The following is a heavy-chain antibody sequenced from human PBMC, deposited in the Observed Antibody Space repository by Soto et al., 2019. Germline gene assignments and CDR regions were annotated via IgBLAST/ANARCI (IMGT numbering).Heavy chain of an antibody. V-gene: IGHV3-7*05. CDR2: IGQDGEEK. CDR1: GFTFSSYW. CDR3: ATDFAGSSNWFDP. D-gene: IGHD2-21*01. J-gene: IGHJ5*02. Sequence: EVLLVESGGGLVQPGGSLRLSCEAFGFTFSSYWMTWVRQAPGQGLEWVANIGQDGEEKYFLDSVRGRFIISRDNAKNSLYLQMNSLIGEDTSVDFCATDFAGSSNWFDPLGEGTVVTVSS.